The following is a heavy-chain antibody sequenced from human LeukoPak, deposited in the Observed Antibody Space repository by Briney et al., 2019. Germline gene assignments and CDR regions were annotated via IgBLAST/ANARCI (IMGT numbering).Heavy chain of an antibody. D-gene: IGHD6-6*01. V-gene: IGHV4-59*01. CDR3: ARSSSVAGYGMDV. J-gene: IGHJ6*02. CDR1: GGSISSYY. Sequence: PSETLSLTSTVAGGSISSYYWSWIRQPPGKGLEWNGYIYYSGSTNYNPSLKSRVTISVDTSKNQFSLKLSSVTAADTAVYYCARSSSVAGYGMDVWGQGTTVTVSS. CDR2: IYYSGST.